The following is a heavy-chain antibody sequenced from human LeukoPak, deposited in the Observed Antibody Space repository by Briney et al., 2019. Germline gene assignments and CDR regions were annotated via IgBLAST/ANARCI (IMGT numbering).Heavy chain of an antibody. CDR2: IKSKVYRGAT. Sequence: PGGSLRLSCSGSGFTFGDYAMSWVRQAPGKGLEWVGFIKSKVYRGATEYAASVKGRFTISRDDPKSIAYLHMNSLKTEDTAVYFCTRDPRTHTGNYIYYYFDYWGQGALVTVSS. D-gene: IGHD1-26*01. CDR3: TRDPRTHTGNYIYYYFDY. V-gene: IGHV3-49*04. CDR1: GFTFGDYA. J-gene: IGHJ4*02.